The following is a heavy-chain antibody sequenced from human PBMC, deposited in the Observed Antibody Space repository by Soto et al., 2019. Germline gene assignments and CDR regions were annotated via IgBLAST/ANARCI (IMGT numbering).Heavy chain of an antibody. V-gene: IGHV4-38-2*01. D-gene: IGHD3-10*01. CDR1: GYSINNGYY. J-gene: IGHJ6*02. CDR2: IYHSDT. Sequence: SSETLSLTCAVSGYSINNGYYWGWIRQPPGKGLEWIGSIYHSDTYYNPSLKSRVTISVDTSKNQFSLRLTTVTAADTAVYYCARGGDTMVRGVIIFFYYGFDVWGQGTTVTVSS. CDR3: ARGGDTMVRGVIIFFYYGFDV.